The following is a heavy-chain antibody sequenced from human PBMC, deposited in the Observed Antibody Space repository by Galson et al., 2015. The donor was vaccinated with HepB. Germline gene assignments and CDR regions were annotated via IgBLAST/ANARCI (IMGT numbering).Heavy chain of an antibody. Sequence: SVKVSCKASGYTFISYDMNWVRQAPGQRLEWMGWINAGNGNTKYSERFQGRVTMTRDTSATTAYMELSSLRSEDMAVYYCARSWSDSSGCYYFDYWGQGTLVTVSS. CDR2: INAGNGNT. J-gene: IGHJ4*02. CDR3: ARSWSDSSGCYYFDY. D-gene: IGHD6-19*01. CDR1: GYTFISYD. V-gene: IGHV1-3*01.